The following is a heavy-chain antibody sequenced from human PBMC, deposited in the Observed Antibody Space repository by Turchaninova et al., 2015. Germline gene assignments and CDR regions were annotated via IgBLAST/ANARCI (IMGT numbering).Heavy chain of an antibody. Sequence: QDQLGQFGAEVKNPGDPVKVPCRAFGYTFTDHGITWVRQAPGQGLEWMGFISGKSGSTNYAPKVQGRVSMTTDTSTSTAFMELWSLRSDDTAVYYCARWNYYGSGRPYYYGMDVWGQGTTVTVSS. CDR3: ARWNYYGSGRPYYYGMDV. CDR1: GYTFTDHG. CDR2: ISGKSGST. V-gene: IGHV1-18*04. J-gene: IGHJ6*02. D-gene: IGHD3-10*01.